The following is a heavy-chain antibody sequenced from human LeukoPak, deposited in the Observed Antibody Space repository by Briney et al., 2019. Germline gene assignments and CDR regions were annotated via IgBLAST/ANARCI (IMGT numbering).Heavy chain of an antibody. J-gene: IGHJ4*02. Sequence: GGSLRLSCAASGFTFSSYWMHWVRQTPGKGLVWVSRINTDGSTTAYADSVKGRFTISRDNAKNTLYLQMNSLRAEDTAVYYCARDEEVWSARSPWLWGQGTLVTVSS. CDR3: ARDEEVWSARSPWL. CDR1: GFTFSSYW. CDR2: INTDGSTT. V-gene: IGHV3-74*01. D-gene: IGHD3-3*01.